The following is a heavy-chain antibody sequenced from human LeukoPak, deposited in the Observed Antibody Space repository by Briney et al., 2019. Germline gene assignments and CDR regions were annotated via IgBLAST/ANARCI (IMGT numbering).Heavy chain of an antibody. D-gene: IGHD5-18*01. CDR1: VFTFSSYG. Sequence: GRSLRLSCAASVFTFSSYGMHWVRQAPGKGLEWVAVISFDGRNKYFADSVKGRFTTSRDNSKNTLYLQMNSLRAEDTAVYYCAKEKYRGYSYGSGDYWGQGTLVTVSS. CDR2: ISFDGRNK. V-gene: IGHV3-30*18. J-gene: IGHJ4*02. CDR3: AKEKYRGYSYGSGDY.